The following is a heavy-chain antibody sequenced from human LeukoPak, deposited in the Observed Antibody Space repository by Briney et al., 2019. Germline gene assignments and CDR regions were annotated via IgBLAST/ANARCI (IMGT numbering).Heavy chain of an antibody. D-gene: IGHD3-16*01. J-gene: IGHJ4*02. CDR2: ISSGSSYI. Sequence: GGSLRLSCAASGFTFSSYSMNWVRQAPGKGLEWVSSISSGSSYIYYADSVKGRFTISRDNAKNSLYLQMNSLRAEDTAVYYCAKLIYDSSVDYWGQGTLVTVSS. CDR1: GFTFSSYS. V-gene: IGHV3-21*01. CDR3: AKLIYDSSVDY.